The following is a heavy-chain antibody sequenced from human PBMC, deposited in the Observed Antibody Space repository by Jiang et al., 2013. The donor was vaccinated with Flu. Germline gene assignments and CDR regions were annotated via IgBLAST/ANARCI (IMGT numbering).Heavy chain of an antibody. CDR1: GGSISSSSYY. CDR3: ARQGPIAAAGILQPFDY. Sequence: PGLVKPSETLSLTCTVSGGSISSSSYYWGWIRQPPGKGLEWIGSIYYSGSTYYNPSLKSRVTISVDTSKNHFSLKLSSVTASDTAVYYCARQGPIAAAGILQPFDYWGQGTLVTVAS. CDR2: IYYSGST. J-gene: IGHJ4*02. V-gene: IGHV4-39*01. D-gene: IGHD6-13*01.